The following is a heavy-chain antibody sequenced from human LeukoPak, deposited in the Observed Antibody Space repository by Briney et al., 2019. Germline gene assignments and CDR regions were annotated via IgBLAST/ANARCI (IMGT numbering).Heavy chain of an antibody. J-gene: IGHJ6*03. CDR2: VYYIGTA. Sequence: SQTLSLTCSVSGDSISIGDFRWSWIRQSPGKGLEWLGYVYYIGTAYYNPSLRSRVALSADTSKNQFSLTLNSVTVADSAVYFCARARGDSPRIYYYMDVWGKGTTVTVSS. CDR1: GDSISIGDFR. D-gene: IGHD3-16*01. V-gene: IGHV4-30-4*01. CDR3: ARARGDSPRIYYYMDV.